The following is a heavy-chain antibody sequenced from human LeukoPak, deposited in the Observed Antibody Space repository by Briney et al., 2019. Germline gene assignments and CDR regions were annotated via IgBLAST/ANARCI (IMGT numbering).Heavy chain of an antibody. CDR1: GFTFTNYA. Sequence: GGSLRLSCAASGFTFTNYAMAWVRQAPGKGLERVSALTGGGGTTLYADSVRGRFTISRDNSKNTVYLQMNSLRAEDTAIYYCAKDAGPRGTYSGLFDYWGQGTLVTVSP. J-gene: IGHJ4*02. CDR2: LTGGGGTT. CDR3: AKDAGPRGTYSGLFDY. V-gene: IGHV3-23*01. D-gene: IGHD1-26*01.